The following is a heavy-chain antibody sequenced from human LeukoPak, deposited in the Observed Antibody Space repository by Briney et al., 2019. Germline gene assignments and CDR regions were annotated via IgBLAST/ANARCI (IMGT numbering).Heavy chain of an antibody. D-gene: IGHD4-17*01. V-gene: IGHV4-38-2*02. CDR2: IYHSGST. Sequence: ASETLSLTCTVSGYSISSGYYWGWIRQPPGKGLEWIGSIYHSGSTYYNPSLKSRVTISVDTSKNQFSLKLSSVTAADTAVYYCARYGDAYYYYYYMDVWGKGTTVTVSS. CDR1: GYSISSGYY. J-gene: IGHJ6*03. CDR3: ARYGDAYYYYYYMDV.